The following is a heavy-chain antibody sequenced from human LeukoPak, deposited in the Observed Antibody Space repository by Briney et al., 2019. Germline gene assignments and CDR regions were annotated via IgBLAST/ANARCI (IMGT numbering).Heavy chain of an antibody. CDR2: ISSSSSYI. Sequence: PGGSLRLSCAASGFTFSSYSMNWVRQAPGKGLEWVSSISSSSSYIYYADSVKGRFTISRDNAKNSLYLQMNSLRAEDTAVYYCASYDLGLGAFIDYWGQGTLVTVSS. V-gene: IGHV3-21*03. D-gene: IGHD3-10*02. CDR1: GFTFSSYS. J-gene: IGHJ4*02. CDR3: ASYDLGLGAFIDY.